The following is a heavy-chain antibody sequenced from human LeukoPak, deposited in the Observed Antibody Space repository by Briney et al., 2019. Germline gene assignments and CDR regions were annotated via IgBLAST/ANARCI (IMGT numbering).Heavy chain of an antibody. CDR2: INHSGST. V-gene: IGHV4-34*01. Sequence: TSETLSLTCAVYGGSFSGYYWSWIRQPPGKGVEWIGEINHSGSTNYNPSLKSRVTISVDTSKNQFSLKLSSVTAADTAVYYCASLRPGRYYDFWSGQNDAFDIWGQGTMVTVSS. CDR1: GGSFSGYY. CDR3: ASLRPGRYYDFWSGQNDAFDI. J-gene: IGHJ3*02. D-gene: IGHD3-3*01.